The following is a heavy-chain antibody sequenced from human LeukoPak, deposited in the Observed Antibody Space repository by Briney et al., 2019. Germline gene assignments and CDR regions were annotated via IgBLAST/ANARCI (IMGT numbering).Heavy chain of an antibody. D-gene: IGHD4-17*01. CDR1: GFTVSANS. V-gene: IGHV3-53*01. J-gene: IGHJ4*01. CDR3: ARGTVTAPDY. Sequence: PGGSLRLSCAASGFTVSANSMNWVRQAPGKGLEWVSIIYTGGNTHYADSVKGRFTISRDTSKNTLYLQMNSLRAEDTAVYYCARGTVTAPDYWGHGTLVTVAS. CDR2: IYTGGNT.